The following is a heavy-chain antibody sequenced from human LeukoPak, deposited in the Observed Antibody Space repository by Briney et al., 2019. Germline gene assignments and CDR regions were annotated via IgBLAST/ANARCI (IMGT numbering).Heavy chain of an antibody. CDR2: INPSGGST. CDR1: AYTFTSYY. V-gene: IGHV1-46*01. Sequence: ASVKFSCKASAYTFTSYYMHWVRQAPLQGLDWMGIINPSGGSTSYAQKFQGRVTMTRDTSTSTVYMELSSLRSDDTAVFYCARDQEVGYSYGYSDYWGQGTLVTVSS. D-gene: IGHD5-18*01. J-gene: IGHJ4*02. CDR3: ARDQEVGYSYGYSDY.